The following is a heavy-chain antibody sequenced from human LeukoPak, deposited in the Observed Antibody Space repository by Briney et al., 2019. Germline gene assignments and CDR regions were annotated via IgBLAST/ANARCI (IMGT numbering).Heavy chain of an antibody. D-gene: IGHD6-6*01. CDR2: INPNSGGT. J-gene: IGHJ4*02. CDR3: ARQVFSSYVFGY. V-gene: IGHV1-2*02. CDR1: GYAFTDYY. Sequence: ASVKVFCKASGYAFTDYYMFWVRQAPGQGLESMGWINPNSGGTNYAQKFQGRVTMTRDTSMSTAYMELSRLTSDDTAVYYCARQVFSSYVFGYWGQGALVTVSS.